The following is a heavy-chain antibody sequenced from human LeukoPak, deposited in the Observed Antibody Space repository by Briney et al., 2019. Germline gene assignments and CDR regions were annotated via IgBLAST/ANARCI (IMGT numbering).Heavy chain of an antibody. CDR3: ARSPYPNWYFDL. CDR2: INPNSGGT. CDR1: GYTFTSYY. V-gene: IGHV1-2*02. J-gene: IGHJ2*01. Sequence: ASVKVSCKASGYTFTSYYMHWVRQAPGQGLEWMGWINPNSGGTNYAQKFQGRVTMTRDTSISTAYMELSRLRSDDTAVYYCARSPYPNWYFDLWGRGTLVTVSS.